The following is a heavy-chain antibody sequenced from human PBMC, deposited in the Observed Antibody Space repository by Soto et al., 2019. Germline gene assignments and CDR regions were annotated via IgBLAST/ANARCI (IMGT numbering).Heavy chain of an antibody. V-gene: IGHV4-39*01. CDR2: ISYTGNT. J-gene: IGHJ6*02. CDR1: GGSISSNTYY. CDR3: ARHVKQNLYYFYSGMDV. Sequence: TSETLSLTCTVSGGSISSNTYYWGWIRQPPGKGLEWIAKISYTGNTYYNPSLQSRVTISVDTSKNQFSLQLTSVTAADTAVYYCARHVKQNLYYFYSGMDVWGQGTTVTVSS.